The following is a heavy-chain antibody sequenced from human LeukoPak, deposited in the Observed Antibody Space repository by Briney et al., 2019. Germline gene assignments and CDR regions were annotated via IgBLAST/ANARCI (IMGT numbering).Heavy chain of an antibody. D-gene: IGHD2-15*01. J-gene: IGHJ3*02. CDR2: IRRDGSVK. CDR3: ARECSSGSCFSDAFDI. CDR1: GFSFSDSW. Sequence: PGESLKISCVGSGFSFSDSWMTWVRQVPGKGLEWVANIRRDGSVKNYVDSVKGRFTMSRDNAKNSLYLQMNDLRAEDTAVYYCARECSSGSCFSDAFDIWGQGTMVTVSS. V-gene: IGHV3-7*01.